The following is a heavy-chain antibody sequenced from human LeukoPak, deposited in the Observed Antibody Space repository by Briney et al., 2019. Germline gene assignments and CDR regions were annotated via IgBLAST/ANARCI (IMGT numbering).Heavy chain of an antibody. D-gene: IGHD3-3*01. CDR1: GGSISSGGYY. J-gene: IGHJ5*02. Sequence: SQTLSLTCTVSGGSISSGGYYWSWIRQHPGKGLGGFGTIYYSESTSYNPSLKSRVTISVDTSKNQFSLKLSSVTAADTAVYYCAREVPHYDLLNWFDPWGQGTLVTVSS. V-gene: IGHV4-31*03. CDR3: AREVPHYDLLNWFDP. CDR2: IYYSEST.